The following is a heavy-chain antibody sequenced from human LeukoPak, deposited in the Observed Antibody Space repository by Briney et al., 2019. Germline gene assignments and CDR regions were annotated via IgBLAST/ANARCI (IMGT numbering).Heavy chain of an antibody. J-gene: IGHJ6*03. CDR3: ARGRDIVVVPAANREDYYYMDV. D-gene: IGHD2-2*01. Sequence: GGSLRLSCAASGFTFSSYAMHWVRQAPGKGLEWVALISYDGSNKYYADSVKGRFTISRDNSKNTLYLQMNSLRAEDTAVYYCARGRDIVVVPAANREDYYYMDVWGQGTLVTVSS. CDR2: ISYDGSNK. CDR1: GFTFSSYA. V-gene: IGHV3-30-3*01.